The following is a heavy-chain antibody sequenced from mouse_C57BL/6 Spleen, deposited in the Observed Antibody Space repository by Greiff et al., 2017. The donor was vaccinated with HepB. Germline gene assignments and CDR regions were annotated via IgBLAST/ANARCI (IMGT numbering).Heavy chain of an antibody. CDR3: TTPYGNPDY. J-gene: IGHJ2*01. Sequence: EVQLQQSGAELVRPGASVKLSCTASGFNIKDDYMHWVKQRPEQGLEWIGWIDPENGDTEYASKFQGKATITADTSSNTAYLQLSSLTPEDTAVYYCTTPYGNPDYWGQGTTLTVSS. V-gene: IGHV14-4*01. CDR1: GFNIKDDY. CDR2: IDPENGDT. D-gene: IGHD2-1*01.